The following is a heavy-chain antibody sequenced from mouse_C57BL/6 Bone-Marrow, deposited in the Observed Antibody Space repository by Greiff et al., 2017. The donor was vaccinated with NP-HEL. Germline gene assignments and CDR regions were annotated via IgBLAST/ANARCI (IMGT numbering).Heavy chain of an antibody. J-gene: IGHJ3*01. CDR3: TVYDGYPFAY. Sequence: EVKLQESGAELVRPGASVKLSCTASGFNIKDDYMHWVKQRPEQGLEWIGWIEPENGDTEYASKFQGKATITADTSSNTAYLQLSSLTSEDTAVYYCTVYDGYPFAYWGQGTLVTVSA. V-gene: IGHV14-4*01. CDR2: IEPENGDT. D-gene: IGHD2-3*01. CDR1: GFNIKDDY.